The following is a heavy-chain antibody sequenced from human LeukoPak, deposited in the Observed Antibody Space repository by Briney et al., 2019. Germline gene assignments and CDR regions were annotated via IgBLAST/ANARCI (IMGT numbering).Heavy chain of an antibody. CDR3: ARRGIGYYYLSY. J-gene: IGHJ4*02. CDR2: INPNSGGT. D-gene: IGHD3-22*01. Sequence: PGASVKVSCKASGYTFTGYYMHWVRQAPGQGLEWMGWINPNSGGTNYAQKFQGRVTMTRDTSISTAYMGLSRPRSDDTAVYYCARRGIGYYYLSYWGQGTLVTVSS. V-gene: IGHV1-2*02. CDR1: GYTFTGYY.